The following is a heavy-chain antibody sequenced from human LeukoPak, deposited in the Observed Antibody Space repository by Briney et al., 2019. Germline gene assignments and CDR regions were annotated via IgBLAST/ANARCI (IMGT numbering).Heavy chain of an antibody. V-gene: IGHV3-30*18. Sequence: PGGSLRLSCAASGFTFSSGMHWVRPAPGKGLAWVAVISYDGNHKYYGDSVKGRFTISRDNSRNTLYLQMDSLKTEDTAVYYCAKGELHFNTCSFDYWGQGTLVTVSS. CDR2: ISYDGNHK. D-gene: IGHD1-26*01. CDR3: AKGELHFNTCSFDY. CDR1: GFTFSSG. J-gene: IGHJ4*02.